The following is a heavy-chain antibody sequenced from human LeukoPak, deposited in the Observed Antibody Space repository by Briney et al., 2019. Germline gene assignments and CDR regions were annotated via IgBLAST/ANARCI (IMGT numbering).Heavy chain of an antibody. CDR2: IYYSGST. V-gene: IGHV4-39*07. D-gene: IGHD3-3*01. CDR1: GGSISSSSYY. Sequence: SETLSLTCTVSGGSISSSSYYWGWIRQPPGKGLEWIGSIYYSGSTYYNTSLKSRVTISVDTSKNQFSLKLSSVTAADTAVYYCARAGTDDFWSGYGSFWFDPWGQGTLVTVSS. CDR3: ARAGTDDFWSGYGSFWFDP. J-gene: IGHJ5*02.